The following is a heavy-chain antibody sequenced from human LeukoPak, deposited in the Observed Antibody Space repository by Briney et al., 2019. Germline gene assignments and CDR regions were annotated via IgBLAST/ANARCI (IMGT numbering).Heavy chain of an antibody. CDR3: AKVLSDSSGYGGYYFDY. CDR2: ISGSGGST. CDR1: GFTFSSYA. J-gene: IGHJ4*02. Sequence: GGSLRLSCAASGFTFSSYAMSWVRQAPGKGLEWVSAISGSGGSTYYAGSVKGRFTISRDNSKNTLYLQMNSLRAEDTAVYYCAKVLSDSSGYGGYYFDYWGQGTLVTVSS. D-gene: IGHD3-22*01. V-gene: IGHV3-23*01.